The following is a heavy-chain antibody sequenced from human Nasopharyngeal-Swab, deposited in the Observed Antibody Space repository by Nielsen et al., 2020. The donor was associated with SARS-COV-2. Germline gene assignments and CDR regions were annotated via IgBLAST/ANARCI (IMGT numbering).Heavy chain of an antibody. J-gene: IGHJ3*02. V-gene: IGHV4-59*12. CDR2: IYHSGST. CDR1: GGSISSYY. Sequence: SETLSLTCTVSGGSISSYYWSWIRQPPGKGLEWIGYIYHSGSTYYNPSLKSRVTISVDRSKNQFSLKLSSVTAADTAVYYCARSDYYEYYAFDIWGQGTMVTVSS. CDR3: ARSDYYEYYAFDI. D-gene: IGHD3-22*01.